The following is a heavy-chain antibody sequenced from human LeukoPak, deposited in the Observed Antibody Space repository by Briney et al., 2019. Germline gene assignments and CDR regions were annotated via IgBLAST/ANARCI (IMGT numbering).Heavy chain of an antibody. CDR2: IYYPGTT. CDR3: GRHVSSGWDYFNGLDV. Sequence: SETLSLTCKVSGGPIGSSGFYWGWFRQPPGKGLEWIGSIYYPGTTHYNPSLESRVTISVDTSKYQVFLTLRSVTATDTAVYYCGRHVSSGWDYFNGLDVWGQGTAVTVSS. CDR1: GGPIGSSGFY. V-gene: IGHV4-39*01. D-gene: IGHD6-19*01. J-gene: IGHJ6*02.